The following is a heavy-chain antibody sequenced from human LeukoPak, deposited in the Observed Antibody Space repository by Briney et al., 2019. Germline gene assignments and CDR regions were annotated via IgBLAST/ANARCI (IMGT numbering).Heavy chain of an antibody. CDR1: GFTFSSYA. D-gene: IGHD3-3*01. Sequence: GGSLRLSCAASGFTFSSYAMSWVRQAPGKGLEWVSAISGSGGSTYYADSVKRRFTISRDNSKNTLYLQMNRLRAEDTAVYYCAKGSYFWSGSPYYFDYWGQGTLVTVSS. V-gene: IGHV3-23*01. CDR2: ISGSGGST. J-gene: IGHJ4*02. CDR3: AKGSYFWSGSPYYFDY.